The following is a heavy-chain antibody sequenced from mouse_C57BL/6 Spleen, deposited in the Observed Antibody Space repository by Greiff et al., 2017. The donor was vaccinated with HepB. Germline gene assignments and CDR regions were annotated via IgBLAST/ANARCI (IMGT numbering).Heavy chain of an antibody. CDR1: GYTFTDYN. CDR3: ASPYYGSSYDY. J-gene: IGHJ2*01. Sequence: EVKLMKSGPELVKPGASVKMSCKASGYTFTDYNMHWVKQSHGKSLEWIGYINPNNGGTSYNQKFKGKATLTVNKSSSTAYMELRSLTSEDSAVYYCASPYYGSSYDYWGQGTTLTVSS. CDR2: INPNNGGT. D-gene: IGHD1-1*01. V-gene: IGHV1-22*01.